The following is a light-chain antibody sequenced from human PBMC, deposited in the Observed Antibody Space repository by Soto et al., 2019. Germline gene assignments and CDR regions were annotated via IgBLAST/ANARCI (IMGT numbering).Light chain of an antibody. CDR2: KAS. V-gene: IGKV1-5*03. J-gene: IGKJ1*01. CDR3: QHYISYSEA. CDR1: QTIRSW. Sequence: DIQMTQSPSTLSGSVGDRVTITCRASQTIRSWLAWYQQKPGKAPKLLIYKASTLKSGVPSRFSGSGSGTEFTLTISSLQPDDFATYYCQHYISYSEAFGQGTKVELK.